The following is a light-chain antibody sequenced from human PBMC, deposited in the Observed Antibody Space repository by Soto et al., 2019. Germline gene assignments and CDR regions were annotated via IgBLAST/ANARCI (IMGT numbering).Light chain of an antibody. CDR2: GAS. CDR3: QQDNNWPFS. Sequence: IVMTQSPATLSVSPGERATLSCRASQSVSSNLAWYQQKPGQAPRLLIYGASTRATGIPARFSGSGSGTEFTLTISSLQSEDFAVYYCQQDNNWPFSFGQGTKVXIK. V-gene: IGKV3-15*01. J-gene: IGKJ1*01. CDR1: QSVSSN.